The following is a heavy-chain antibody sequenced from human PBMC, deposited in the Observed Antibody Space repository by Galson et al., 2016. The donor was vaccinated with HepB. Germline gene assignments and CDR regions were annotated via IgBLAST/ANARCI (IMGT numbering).Heavy chain of an antibody. J-gene: IGHJ4*02. Sequence: SVKVSCKASGYIFAIYGITWVREAPGQGLEWIGWISASNGNAKYSQNLQGRVTMTTNTSTNTAYMELKSQEFDDTAVYYCSRGPDPAAYWGQGTLVTVSS. CDR3: SRGPDPAAY. D-gene: IGHD6-25*01. CDR2: ISASNGNA. CDR1: GYIFAIYG. V-gene: IGHV1-18*01.